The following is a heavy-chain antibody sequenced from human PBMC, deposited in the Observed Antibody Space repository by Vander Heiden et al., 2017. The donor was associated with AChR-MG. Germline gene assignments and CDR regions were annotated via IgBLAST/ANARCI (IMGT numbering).Heavy chain of an antibody. J-gene: IGHJ5*02. CDR2: VNHSGNT. V-gene: IGHV4-34*01. Sequence: QVQLQHWGAGLLKPSETLSLTCAVYGGSFRGYYWSWIRQPPCKGLGWSGEVNHSGNTNYNPALKRRATISVDTSKNQFSLKLGSVTAADTAVYYCASAIFPALYYGDGTEEAYNWFDPWGQGTLVTVAS. CDR3: ASAIFPALYYGDGTEEAYNWFDP. D-gene: IGHD4-17*01. CDR1: GGSFRGYY.